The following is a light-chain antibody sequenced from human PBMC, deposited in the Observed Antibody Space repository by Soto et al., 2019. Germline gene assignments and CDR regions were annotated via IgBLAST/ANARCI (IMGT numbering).Light chain of an antibody. J-gene: IGKJ2*01. Sequence: EIVLTQSPGTLSLSPGESATLSCRANQVVSSSYLAWYQQKPGQAPRLLIYHASDRATGGPDRFSGSGSGTDFALTITRLEPEDFALFYCQQYGTFPFSFGQGTKLEIK. CDR1: QVVSSSY. CDR3: QQYGTFPFS. V-gene: IGKV3-20*01. CDR2: HAS.